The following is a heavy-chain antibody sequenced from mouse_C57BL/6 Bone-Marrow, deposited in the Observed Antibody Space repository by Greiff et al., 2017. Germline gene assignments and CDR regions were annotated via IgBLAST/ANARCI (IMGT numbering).Heavy chain of an antibody. Sequence: QVQLKESGAELARPGASVKLSCKASGYTFTSYGISWVKQRTGQGLEWIGEIYPRSGNTYYNEKFKGKATLTADKSSITAYIELLSLTSEDSAVYFCAFQLGPWFAYWGQGTLVTVSA. D-gene: IGHD4-1*02. J-gene: IGHJ3*01. CDR1: GYTFTSYG. V-gene: IGHV1-81*01. CDR2: IYPRSGNT. CDR3: AFQLGPWFAY.